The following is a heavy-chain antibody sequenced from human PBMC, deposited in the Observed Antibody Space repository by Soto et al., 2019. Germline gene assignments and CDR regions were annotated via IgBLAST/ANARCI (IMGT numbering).Heavy chain of an antibody. Sequence: QVQLVESGGGVVQPGRSLRLSCAASGFTFSSYAMHWVRQAPGKGLEWVAVISYDGSNKYYADSVKGRFTISRDNSKNTLYLQMNSLRAEDTAVYYCARDSSSWIAFELWGRGTLVTVSS. D-gene: IGHD6-13*01. V-gene: IGHV3-30-3*01. CDR3: ARDSSSWIAFEL. J-gene: IGHJ2*01. CDR2: ISYDGSNK. CDR1: GFTFSSYA.